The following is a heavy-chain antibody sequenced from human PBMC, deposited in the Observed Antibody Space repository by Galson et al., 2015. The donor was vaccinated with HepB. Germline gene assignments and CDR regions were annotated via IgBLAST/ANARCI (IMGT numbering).Heavy chain of an antibody. CDR3: ATNKVVLGNPKIFFYYYGLDV. V-gene: IGHV3-23*01. CDR2: ISTSAGTT. Sequence: SLRLSCAASGFTFSDYAMNWVRQAPAKGLEWVATISTSAGTTYYADFVQGRFSISRDNSKNTLRLHMSSLRAEDTAVYYCATNKVVLGNPKIFFYYYGLDVWGLGTMVTVSS. D-gene: IGHD3-22*01. J-gene: IGHJ6*02. CDR1: GFTFSDYA.